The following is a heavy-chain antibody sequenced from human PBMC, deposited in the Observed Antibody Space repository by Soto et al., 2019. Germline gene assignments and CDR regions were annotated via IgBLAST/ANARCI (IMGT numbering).Heavy chain of an antibody. J-gene: IGHJ6*02. Sequence: KTSETLSLTCTVSGGSISSGGYYWSWIRQHPGKGLEWIGYIYYSGSTYYNPSLKSRVTISVDTSKNQFSLKLSSVTAADTAVYYCARDDTPWADYYGMDVWGQGTTVTVSS. CDR2: IYYSGST. CDR3: ARDDTPWADYYGMDV. V-gene: IGHV4-31*02. CDR1: GGSISSGGYY. D-gene: IGHD3-16*01.